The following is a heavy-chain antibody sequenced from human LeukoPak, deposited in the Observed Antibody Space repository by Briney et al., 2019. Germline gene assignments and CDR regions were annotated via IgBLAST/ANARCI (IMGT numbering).Heavy chain of an antibody. J-gene: IGHJ4*02. CDR2: ISSSSTYI. V-gene: IGHV3-21*01. D-gene: IGHD3-10*01. CDR1: GFTFSSYS. Sequence: GGSLRLSCAASGFTFSSYSMNWVRQAPGKGLEWVSSISSSSTYIYYADSVKGRFTISRDNAKNSLFLQMNSLRAEDTAVYYCARALLLRAHFDYWGQGTLVTVSS. CDR3: ARALLLRAHFDY.